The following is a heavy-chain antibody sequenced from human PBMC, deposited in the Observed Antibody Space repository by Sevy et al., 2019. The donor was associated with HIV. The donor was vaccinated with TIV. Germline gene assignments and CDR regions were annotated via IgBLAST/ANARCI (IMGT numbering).Heavy chain of an antibody. CDR3: ARDLPHLLLWELSRGSDY. CDR1: GFSFSNYA. D-gene: IGHD1-26*01. J-gene: IGHJ4*02. V-gene: IGHV3-30*04. CDR2: ISYDGINK. Sequence: GGSLRLSCAASGFSFSNYAMHWVRQSPGKGLEWVAMISYDGINKDYASSVKGRFTLSRDNSKNTLFLQMNSLRAEDTALYYCARDLPHLLLWELSRGSDYWGQGTLVTVSS.